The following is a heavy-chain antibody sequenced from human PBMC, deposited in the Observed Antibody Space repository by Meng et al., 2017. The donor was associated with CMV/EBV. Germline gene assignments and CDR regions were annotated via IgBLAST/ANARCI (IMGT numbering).Heavy chain of an antibody. J-gene: IGHJ6*02. CDR1: GFTSSSYG. V-gene: IGHV3-30*02. D-gene: IGHD6-13*01. CDR3: AKVIAAAVMWFDSYYYGMDV. Sequence: GGPLRPSCAAPGFTSSSYGMHWVRQAPGKGLEWVAFIRYDGHNKYYADSVKVRFTISRASYKNTLYLQMNSLRAEDAAVDYYAKVIAAAVMWFDSYYYGMDVWGQGTTVTVSS. CDR2: IRYDGHNK.